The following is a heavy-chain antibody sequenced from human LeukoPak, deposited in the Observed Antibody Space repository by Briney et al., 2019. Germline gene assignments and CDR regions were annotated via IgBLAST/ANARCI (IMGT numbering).Heavy chain of an antibody. D-gene: IGHD4-17*01. CDR2: IYYTGTA. J-gene: IGHJ5*01. CDR3: AKFATVTTPNWIDF. V-gene: IGHV4-59*01. Sequence: SETLSLTCTVSGGSISGYFWSWSRQPPGEGLEFIGYIYYTGTASYNPSLNSPVTMSVDTSKNQFSLKLSSVTAADTAVYYCAKFATVTTPNWIDFWGQGTLVTVSS. CDR1: GGSISGYF.